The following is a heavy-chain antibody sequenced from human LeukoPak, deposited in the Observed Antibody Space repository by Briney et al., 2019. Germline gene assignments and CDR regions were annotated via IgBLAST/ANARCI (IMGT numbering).Heavy chain of an antibody. CDR1: LCISSNFA. D-gene: IGHD3-3*01. CDR2: ITGLFGKA. V-gene: IGHV1-69*05. Sequence: SVKVSFKASLCISSNFAIHWVRQAPGQGLEWMGQITGLFGKAHYAQKFQGRVRITTEDSTGAVYMELSSLRSEDTAVYYCARVGVIISHNWFDPWGQGTLVTVSS. CDR3: ARVGVIISHNWFDP. J-gene: IGHJ5*02.